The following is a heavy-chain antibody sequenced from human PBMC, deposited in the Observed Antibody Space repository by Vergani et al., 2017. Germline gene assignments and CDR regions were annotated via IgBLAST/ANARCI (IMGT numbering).Heavy chain of an antibody. Sequence: QVQLQESGPGLVKPSDTLPPTCAVSGYSISSSNWWGWIRQPPGKGLEWIGYIYYSGSTYYNPSLKSRVTMSVDTSKNQFSLKLSSVTAVDTAVYYCARGIGYFHYYGMDVWGQGTTVTVSS. CDR3: ARGIGYFHYYGMDV. CDR1: GYSISSSNW. J-gene: IGHJ6*02. V-gene: IGHV4-28*03. D-gene: IGHD2/OR15-2a*01. CDR2: IYYSGST.